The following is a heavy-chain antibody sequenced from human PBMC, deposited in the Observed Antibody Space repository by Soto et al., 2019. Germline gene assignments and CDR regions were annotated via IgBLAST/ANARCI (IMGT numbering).Heavy chain of an antibody. CDR2: IFYTGST. Sequence: SETLSLTCTVSGGSISGYYWIWIRQSPAKGLEWIGYIFYTGSTNYNPSLKSRVTLSVDTSKNQFSLRLSSVTAADTAVYYCARVGSSGWSPDYWGQGTLVTV. CDR3: ARVGSSGWSPDY. D-gene: IGHD6-19*01. V-gene: IGHV4-59*01. J-gene: IGHJ4*02. CDR1: GGSISGYY.